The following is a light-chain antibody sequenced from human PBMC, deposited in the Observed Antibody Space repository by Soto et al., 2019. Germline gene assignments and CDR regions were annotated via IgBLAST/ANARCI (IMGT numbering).Light chain of an antibody. CDR3: LQVSSSPRT. V-gene: IGKV1-12*01. Sequence: DIRMTQSPSSLSAVVGDRVTITCRSSRGIGDRLAWFQQKPGKAPQFLIQAASNLQSGVPSRFSGSGSGTEFILSINSLQPEDIATYYCLQVSSSPRTFGQGTKV. CDR1: RGIGDR. CDR2: AAS. J-gene: IGKJ1*01.